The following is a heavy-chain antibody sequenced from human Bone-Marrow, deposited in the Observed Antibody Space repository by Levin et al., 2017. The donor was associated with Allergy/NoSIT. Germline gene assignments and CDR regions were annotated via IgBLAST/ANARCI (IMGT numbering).Heavy chain of an antibody. D-gene: IGHD3-9*01. V-gene: IGHV3-74*01. CDR1: GFTFRSYW. J-gene: IGHJ4*02. CDR2: INTDGRST. CDR3: ARDDILTGPAPDY. Sequence: PGGSLRLSCVASGFTFRSYWMHWVRQAPGKGLVWVSRINTDGRSTSYADSVKGRFTISRDNAKNTLYLQMNSLRAEDTAVYYCARDDILTGPAPDYWGQGTLVTVSS.